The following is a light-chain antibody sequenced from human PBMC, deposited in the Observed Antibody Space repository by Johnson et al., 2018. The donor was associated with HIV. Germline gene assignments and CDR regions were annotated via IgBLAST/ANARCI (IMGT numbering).Light chain of an antibody. CDR2: ENN. J-gene: IGLJ1*01. CDR1: SSNIGNNY. Sequence: QLVLTQPPSVSAAPGQKVTISCSGSSSNIGNNYVSWYQQLPGTAPKLLIYENNKRPSGIPDRFTGSKSGTSATLGIAGLQTGDEAEYYCGTWDKSLNTGAVCGTGTKVTVL. CDR3: GTWDKSLNTGAV. V-gene: IGLV1-51*02.